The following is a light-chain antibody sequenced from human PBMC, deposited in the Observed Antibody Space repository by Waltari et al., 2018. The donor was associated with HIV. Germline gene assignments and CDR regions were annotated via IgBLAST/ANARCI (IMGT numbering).Light chain of an antibody. Sequence: QSLLPQPPSASGTPGQRVTLSCSGSYSTLGSHTVTWHQQLPGSAPRALIYNNDQRPSGVPDRFSGSKSGTSASLAISGLQSEDQGDYYCASWDDKLDGWVFGGGTRLTVL. V-gene: IGLV1-44*01. CDR1: YSTLGSHT. CDR3: ASWDDKLDGWV. J-gene: IGLJ3*02. CDR2: NND.